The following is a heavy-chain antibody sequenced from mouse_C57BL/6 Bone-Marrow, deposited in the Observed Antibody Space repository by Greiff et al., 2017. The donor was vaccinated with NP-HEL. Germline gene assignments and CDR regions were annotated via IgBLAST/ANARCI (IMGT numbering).Heavy chain of an antibody. Sequence: EVQRVESGPGLVKPSQSLSLTCSVTGYSITSGYYWNWIRQFPGNKLEWMGYISYDGSNNYNPSLKNRISITRDTSKTQFFLKLNSVTTEDTATYYCASQGPLLLRFDYWGQGTTLTVSS. CDR2: ISYDGSN. CDR3: ASQGPLLLRFDY. V-gene: IGHV3-6*01. J-gene: IGHJ2*01. CDR1: GYSITSGYY. D-gene: IGHD1-1*01.